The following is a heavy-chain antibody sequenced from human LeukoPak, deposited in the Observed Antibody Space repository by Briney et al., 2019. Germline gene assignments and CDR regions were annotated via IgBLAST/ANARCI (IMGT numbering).Heavy chain of an antibody. V-gene: IGHV4-39*07. CDR2: IYYSGST. Sequence: SETLSLTCTVSGGSTSSSSYYWGWIRQPPGKGLEWIGSIYYSGSTYYNPSLKSRVTISVDTSKNQFSLKLSSVTAADTAVYYCATGGGSNYYYYGMDVWGQGTTVTVSS. CDR1: GGSTSSSSYY. CDR3: ATGGGSNYYYYGMDV. D-gene: IGHD2-8*02. J-gene: IGHJ6*02.